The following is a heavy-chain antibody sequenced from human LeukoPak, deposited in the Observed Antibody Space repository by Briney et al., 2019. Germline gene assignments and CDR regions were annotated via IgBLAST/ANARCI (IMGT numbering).Heavy chain of an antibody. CDR2: INHSGST. CDR3: ARGLRQHHGMDV. V-gene: IGHV4-34*01. J-gene: IGHJ6*02. D-gene: IGHD6-13*01. CDR1: GGSFSSYY. Sequence: SETLSLTCAVSGGSFSSYYWSWIRQPPGKGLEWIGEINHSGSTNYNPSLKSRVTISVDTSKNQFSLKLSSVTAADTAVYYCARGLRQHHGMDVWGQGTTVTVSS.